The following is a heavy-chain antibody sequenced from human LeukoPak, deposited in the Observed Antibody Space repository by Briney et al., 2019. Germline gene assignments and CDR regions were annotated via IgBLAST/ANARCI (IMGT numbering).Heavy chain of an antibody. D-gene: IGHD3-10*01. V-gene: IGHV4-34*01. J-gene: IGHJ5*02. CDR2: INHSGST. CDR1: GGSFSDYY. CDR3: ARDSGTTGEVKFDP. Sequence: SETLSLTCAVSGGSFSDYYWTWIRQPPGKGLEWIGEINHSGSTNYNPSLKSRVTMSVDTSKNQFSLKLSSVTAADTAVYYCARDSGTTGEVKFDPWGQGTLVTVSS.